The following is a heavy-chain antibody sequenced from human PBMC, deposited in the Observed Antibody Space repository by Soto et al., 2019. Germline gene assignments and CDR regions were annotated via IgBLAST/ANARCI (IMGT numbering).Heavy chain of an antibody. CDR1: GFTFSSYA. V-gene: IGHV3-23*01. J-gene: IGHJ4*02. CDR2: ISGSGGST. D-gene: IGHD6-13*01. Sequence: EVQLLESGGGLVQPGGSLRLSCAASGFTFSSYAMSWVRQAPGKGLEWVSAISGSGGSTYYADSVKGRFTISRDNSKHTLYLQMNSLRAEDTAVYYCAKGDSSSWYWSGFDYWGQGTLVTVSS. CDR3: AKGDSSSWYWSGFDY.